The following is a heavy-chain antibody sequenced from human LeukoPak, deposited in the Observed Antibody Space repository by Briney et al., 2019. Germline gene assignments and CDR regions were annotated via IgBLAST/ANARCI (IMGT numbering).Heavy chain of an antibody. CDR3: TPGSLSMDV. V-gene: IGHV4-34*01. CDR2: INHSGST. Sequence: PSETLSLTCAVYSGSFSGYYWSWIRQPPGKGLEWIGEINHSGSTNYNPSLKSRVTISVDTSKNQFSLKLSSVTAADTAVYYCTPGSLSMDVWGQGTTVTVSS. J-gene: IGHJ6*02. CDR1: SGSFSGYY.